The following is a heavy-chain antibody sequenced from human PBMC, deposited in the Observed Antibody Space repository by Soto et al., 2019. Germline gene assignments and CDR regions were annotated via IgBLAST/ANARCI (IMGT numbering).Heavy chain of an antibody. CDR3: AWTSYYYYYYMDV. V-gene: IGHV3-7*01. CDR2: IKQDGSEK. J-gene: IGHJ6*03. Sequence: EVQLVESGGGLVQPGGSLRLSCAASGFTFSSYWMSWVRQAPGKGLEWVANIKQDGSEKYYVDSVKGRFTISRDNAKNSLYLQMNSLRAEDTAVYYCAWTSYYYYYYMDVWGKGTTVTVSS. CDR1: GFTFSSYW.